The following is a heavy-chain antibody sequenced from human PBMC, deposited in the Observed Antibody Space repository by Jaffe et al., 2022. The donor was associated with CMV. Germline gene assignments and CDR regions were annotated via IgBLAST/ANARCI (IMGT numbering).Heavy chain of an antibody. V-gene: IGHV4-39*01. Sequence: QLQLQESGPGLVKPSETLSLTCTVSGGSISSSSYYWGWIRQPPGKGLEWIGSIYYSGSTYYNPSLKSRVTISVDTSKNQFSLKLSSVTAADTAVYYCARQSVYVRYEYFWWFDPWGQGTLVTVSS. D-gene: IGHD3-3*02. CDR2: IYYSGST. CDR1: GGSISSSSYY. J-gene: IGHJ5*02. CDR3: ARQSVYVRYEYFWWFDP.